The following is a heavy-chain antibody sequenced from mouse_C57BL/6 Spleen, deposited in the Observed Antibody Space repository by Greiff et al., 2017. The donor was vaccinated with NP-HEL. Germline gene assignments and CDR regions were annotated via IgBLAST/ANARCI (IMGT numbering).Heavy chain of an antibody. CDR2: IHPNSGST. Sequence: QVQLQQPGAELVKPGASVKLSCKASGYTFTSYWMHWVKQRPGQGLEWIGMIHPNSGSTNYNEKFKSKATLTVDKSSSTAYMQLSSLTSEDSAVYYCASEGNGYYALPDYWGQGTTLTVSS. CDR1: GYTFTSYW. V-gene: IGHV1-64*01. J-gene: IGHJ2*01. D-gene: IGHD2-3*01. CDR3: ASEGNGYYALPDY.